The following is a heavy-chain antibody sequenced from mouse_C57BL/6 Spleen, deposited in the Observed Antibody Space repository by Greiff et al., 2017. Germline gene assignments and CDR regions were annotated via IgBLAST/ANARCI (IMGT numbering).Heavy chain of an antibody. V-gene: IGHV1-82*01. J-gene: IGHJ1*03. Sequence: VKLVESGPELVKPGASVKISCKASGYAFSSSWMNWVKQRPGKGLEWIGRIYPGDGDTNYNGKFKGKATLTADKSSSTAYMQLSSLTSEDSAVYFCARGAYYYGSTYWYFDVWGTGTTVTVSS. CDR3: ARGAYYYGSTYWYFDV. D-gene: IGHD1-1*01. CDR1: GYAFSSSW. CDR2: IYPGDGDT.